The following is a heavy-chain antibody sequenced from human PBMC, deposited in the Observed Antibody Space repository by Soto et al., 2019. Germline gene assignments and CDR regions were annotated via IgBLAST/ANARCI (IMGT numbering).Heavy chain of an antibody. CDR3: AKDPARQWLAQNHDY. Sequence: GGSLRLSCAASGFTFSSYAMSWVRQAPGKGLEWVSAISGSGGSTYYADSVKGRFTISRDNSKNTLYLQMNSLRAEDTAVYYCAKDPARQWLAQNHDYWGQGTLVTVSS. CDR1: GFTFSSYA. J-gene: IGHJ4*02. V-gene: IGHV3-23*01. CDR2: ISGSGGST. D-gene: IGHD6-19*01.